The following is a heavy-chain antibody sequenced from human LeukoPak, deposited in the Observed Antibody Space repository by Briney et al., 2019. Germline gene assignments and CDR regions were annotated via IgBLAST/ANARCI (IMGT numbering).Heavy chain of an antibody. V-gene: IGHV4-4*02. CDR3: ARLRIVGATPGAFDI. D-gene: IGHD1-26*01. CDR1: GGSISSSNW. J-gene: IGHJ3*02. CDR2: IYHSGST. Sequence: NPSGTLSLTCAVSGGSISSSNWWSWVRQPPGKGLEWIGEIYHSGSTNYNPSLKSRVTISVDTSKNQFSLKLSSVTAADTAVYYCARLRIVGATPGAFDIWGQGTMVTVSS.